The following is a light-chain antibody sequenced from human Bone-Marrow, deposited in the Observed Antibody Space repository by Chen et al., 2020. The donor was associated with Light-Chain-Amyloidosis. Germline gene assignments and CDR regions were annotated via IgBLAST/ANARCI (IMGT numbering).Light chain of an antibody. V-gene: IGLV1-47*01. J-gene: IGLJ3*02. Sequence: QSVLTQPPSASGTPGQRVTIPCSGSSSNIGSNYVIWYQQLPGTAPKLLLYKSNERPSGVPERVSGSKSGSSASLAISGPRSEDEADYYCATWDDSLSGWVFGGGTKLTVL. CDR1: SSNIGSNY. CDR2: KSN. CDR3: ATWDDSLSGWV.